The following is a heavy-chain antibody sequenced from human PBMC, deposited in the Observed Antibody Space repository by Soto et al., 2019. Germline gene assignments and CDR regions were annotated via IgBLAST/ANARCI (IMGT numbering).Heavy chain of an antibody. J-gene: IGHJ4*02. CDR2: MNPNSGNT. V-gene: IGHV1-8*01. CDR3: AREVGRVRMN. CDR1: GYTFTSYD. Sequence: ASVKVSCKTSGYTFTSYDINWVRQAAGQGLEWMGWMNPNSGNTGYAQKFQGRITMTKNTSISTAYMELSSLRSEDTAVYYCAREVGRVRMNWGQGTLVTVSS. D-gene: IGHD2-15*01.